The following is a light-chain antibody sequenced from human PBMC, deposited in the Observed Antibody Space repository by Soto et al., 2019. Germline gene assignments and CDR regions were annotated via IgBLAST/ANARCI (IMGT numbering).Light chain of an antibody. J-gene: IGKJ5*01. Sequence: EVVLTQSPGTLSLSPGERVTLSCRASQTVTNDYLAWYQQKDGQAPRLLIYDASTRATGVPDRFSGSGSGPEYTLTITRLEPEDFAVYSCQQYGRSPPFGQGTRLDIK. CDR3: QQYGRSPP. CDR1: QTVTNDY. CDR2: DAS. V-gene: IGKV3-20*01.